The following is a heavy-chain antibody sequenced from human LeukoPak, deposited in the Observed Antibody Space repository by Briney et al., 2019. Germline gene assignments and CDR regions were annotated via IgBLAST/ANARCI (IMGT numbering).Heavy chain of an antibody. V-gene: IGHV3-30*18. CDR2: ISYDGSNK. CDR3: SKEDVAYYDRNYYYGMDV. Sequence: GRSLRLSCADSGFTFSSYGMHWVREAPGKGLEWGAVISYDGSNKYYADSVKGRFTISRDNSKNTMYLQMNSLRAEDTAVYYCSKEDVAYYDRNYYYGMDVWGQGTTVTVSS. CDR1: GFTFSSYG. D-gene: IGHD3-22*01. J-gene: IGHJ6*02.